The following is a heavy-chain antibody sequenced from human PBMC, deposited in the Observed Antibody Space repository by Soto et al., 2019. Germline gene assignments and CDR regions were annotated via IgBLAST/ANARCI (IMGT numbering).Heavy chain of an antibody. D-gene: IGHD1-26*01. J-gene: IGHJ4*03. CDR3: APRVGSDDAVCSRSYLGY. CDR2: INPNSGGT. Sequence: ASVKVSCKASGYTFTSYYMHWVRQAPGQGLEWMGWINPNSGGTNYAQKIRGRVTMTRDTSISTAYMELSRLRSDDTAVDYCAPRVGSDDAVCSRSYLGYWGKLPMVSVGS. CDR1: GYTFTSYY. V-gene: IGHV1-2*02.